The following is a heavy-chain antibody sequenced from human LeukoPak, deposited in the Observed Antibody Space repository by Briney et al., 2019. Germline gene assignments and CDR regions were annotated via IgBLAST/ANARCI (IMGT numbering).Heavy chain of an antibody. J-gene: IGHJ4*02. V-gene: IGHV3-30*03. CDR1: GFTFSTYV. D-gene: IGHD3-3*01. CDR3: AMRIGDSWSGYFDY. CDR2: ISYDGSNK. Sequence: GRSLRLSCAASGFTFSTYVMHWVRQAPGKGLEWVAVISYDGSNKYYADSVKGRFTISRDNSKNTLYLQMNSLRAEDTAVYYCAMRIGDSWSGYFDYWGQGALVTVSS.